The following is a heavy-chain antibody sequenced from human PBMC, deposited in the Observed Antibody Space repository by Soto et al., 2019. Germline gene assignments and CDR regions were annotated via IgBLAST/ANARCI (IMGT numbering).Heavy chain of an antibody. CDR2: IYYSGST. V-gene: IGHV4-59*01. Sequence: PSETPSLTCTVSGGSISSYYWSWIRQPPGKGLEWIGYIYYSGSTNYNPSLKSRVTISVDTSKNQFSLKLSSVTAADTAVYYCAPFPYSGSYFIDYWGQGTLVTVSS. CDR1: GGSISSYY. J-gene: IGHJ4*02. D-gene: IGHD1-26*01. CDR3: APFPYSGSYFIDY.